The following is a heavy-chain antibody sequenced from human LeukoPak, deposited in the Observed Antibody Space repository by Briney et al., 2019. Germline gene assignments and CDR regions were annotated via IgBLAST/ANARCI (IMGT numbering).Heavy chain of an antibody. CDR3: ARVNCGGDCYTRAPQPIDY. V-gene: IGHV4-38-2*02. CDR1: GYSISSGYY. CDR2: IYHSGST. Sequence: PSETLSLTCTVSGYSISSGYYWGWIRQPPGKGLEWIGSIYHSGSTYYNPSLKSRVTISVDTSKNQFSLKLSSVTAADTAVYYCARVNCGGDCYTRAPQPIDYWGQGTLVTVSS. D-gene: IGHD2-21*02. J-gene: IGHJ4*02.